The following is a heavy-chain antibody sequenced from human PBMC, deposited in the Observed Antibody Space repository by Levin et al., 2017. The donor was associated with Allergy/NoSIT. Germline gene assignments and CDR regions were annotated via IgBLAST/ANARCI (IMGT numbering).Heavy chain of an antibody. CDR2: IYYSGST. J-gene: IGHJ4*02. CDR3: ARDRLGGSSHDY. D-gene: IGHD6-6*01. CDR1: GGSISSYY. V-gene: IGHV4-59*01. Sequence: PSETLSLTCTVSGGSISSYYWSWIRQPPGKGLEWIGFIYYSGSTNYSPSLKSRVTISVDTSKSQFSLRLNSVTAADTAVYYCARDRLGGSSHDYWGQGTLVTVSS.